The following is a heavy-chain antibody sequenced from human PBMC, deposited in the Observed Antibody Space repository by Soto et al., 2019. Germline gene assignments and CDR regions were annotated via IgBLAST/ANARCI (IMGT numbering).Heavy chain of an antibody. CDR2: INAGNGNT. CDR3: AKAISGYNAPLDH. D-gene: IGHD1-20*01. Sequence: ASVKVSCKASGYTFTSYGISWVRQAPGQGLEWMGWINAGNGNTKYSQKFQGRFTISRDNSKNTLYVQMNSLRAEDTGVYYCAKAISGYNAPLDHWGQGTRVTVSS. CDR1: GYTFTSYG. V-gene: IGHV1-18*01. J-gene: IGHJ4*02.